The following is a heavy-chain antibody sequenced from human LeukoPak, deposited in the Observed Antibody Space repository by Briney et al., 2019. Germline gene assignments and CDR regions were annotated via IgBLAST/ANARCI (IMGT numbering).Heavy chain of an antibody. CDR2: IYYSGST. Sequence: SETLSLTCTVSGGSISSYYWSWIRQPPGKGLEWIGYIYYSGSTNYNPSLKSRVTISVDTSKSQFSLKLSSVTAADTAVYYCARGSLAYCGGDCYSHPGYFDYWGQGTLVTVSS. J-gene: IGHJ4*02. D-gene: IGHD2-21*02. CDR3: ARGSLAYCGGDCYSHPGYFDY. CDR1: GGSISSYY. V-gene: IGHV4-59*01.